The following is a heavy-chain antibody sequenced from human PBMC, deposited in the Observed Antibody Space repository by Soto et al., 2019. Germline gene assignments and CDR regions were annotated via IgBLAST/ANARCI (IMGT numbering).Heavy chain of an antibody. CDR2: ISSTTNYI. CDR1: GFTFTRYS. V-gene: IGHV3-21*06. CDR3: ARESEDLTSNFDY. J-gene: IGHJ4*02. Sequence: ESGGGLVKPGGSLRLSCAAAGFTFTRYSMNWVRQAPGKGLEWVSSISSTTNYIYYGDSMKGRFTISRDNAKNSLHLEMNSLRAEDTAVYYCARESEDLTSNFDYWGQGTLVTVAS.